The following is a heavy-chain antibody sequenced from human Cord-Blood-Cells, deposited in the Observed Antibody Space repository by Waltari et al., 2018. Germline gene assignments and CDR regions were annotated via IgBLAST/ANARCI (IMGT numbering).Heavy chain of an antibody. V-gene: IGHV1-69*01. CDR1: SYA. Sequence: SYAISWVRQAPGQGLERMGGIIPIFGTANYAQKFQGRVTITADESTSTAYMELSSLRSEDTAVYYCARDRQFGRNYDILTGYYYWGQGTLVTVSS. D-gene: IGHD3-9*01. CDR2: IIPIFGTA. J-gene: IGHJ4*02. CDR3: ARDRQFGRNYDILTGYYY.